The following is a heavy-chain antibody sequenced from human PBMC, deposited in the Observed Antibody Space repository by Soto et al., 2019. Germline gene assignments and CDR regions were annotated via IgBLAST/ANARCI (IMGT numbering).Heavy chain of an antibody. J-gene: IGHJ4*02. CDR2: IKQDGSEN. CDR3: ARDHINGWKFDY. Sequence: XGFLRRSFAASGFTFSNYWMSWVRQAPGKGLERVANIKQDGSENYYVDSVKGRFTTSRDNTKNSFYLQMNSLRAEDTAVYYCARDHINGWKFDYWGRGTLVTVSS. D-gene: IGHD6-19*01. CDR1: GFTFSNYW. V-gene: IGHV3-7*01.